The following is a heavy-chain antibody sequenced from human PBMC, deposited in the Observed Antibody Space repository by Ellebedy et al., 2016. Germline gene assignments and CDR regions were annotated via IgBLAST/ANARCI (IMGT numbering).Heavy chain of an antibody. Sequence: GESLKISCAASGFTFSSYGMHWVRQAPGKGLEWVAVIWYDGSNKYYADSVKGRFTISRDNSKNTLYLQMNSLRAEDTAVYYCARDLGGYGLYYFDYWGQGTLVTVSS. J-gene: IGHJ4*02. D-gene: IGHD5-18*01. CDR3: ARDLGGYGLYYFDY. CDR2: IWYDGSNK. CDR1: GFTFSSYG. V-gene: IGHV3-33*01.